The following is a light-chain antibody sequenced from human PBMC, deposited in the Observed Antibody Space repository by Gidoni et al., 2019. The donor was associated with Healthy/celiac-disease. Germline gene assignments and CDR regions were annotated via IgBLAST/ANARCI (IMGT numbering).Light chain of an antibody. J-gene: IGKJ4*01. Sequence: DIQMTQSPSSLSASVGDRVTITCRASQSISSYLNWYQQKPGKAPKLLIYAASSLQSGVPSRFSCSGSGTDFTLTISSLQPEDFATYYCQQSYSTGVTFGGGTKVEIK. CDR3: QQSYSTGVT. V-gene: IGKV1-39*01. CDR2: AAS. CDR1: QSISSY.